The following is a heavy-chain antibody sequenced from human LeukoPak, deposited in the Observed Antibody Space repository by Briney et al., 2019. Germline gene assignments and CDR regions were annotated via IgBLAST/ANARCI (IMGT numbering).Heavy chain of an antibody. Sequence: GGSLRLSCAASGFTFSSYWMHWVRQAPGKGLVWVSRINSDGSSTSYADSVKGRSTISRDNAENTLYLQMNSLRAEDTAVYHCARDYGDYSYYFDYWGQGTLVTVSS. V-gene: IGHV3-74*01. CDR2: INSDGSST. J-gene: IGHJ4*02. CDR1: GFTFSSYW. D-gene: IGHD4-17*01. CDR3: ARDYGDYSYYFDY.